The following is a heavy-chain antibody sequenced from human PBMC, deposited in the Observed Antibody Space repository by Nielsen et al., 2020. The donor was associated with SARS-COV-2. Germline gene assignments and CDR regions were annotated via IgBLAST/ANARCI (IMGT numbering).Heavy chain of an antibody. D-gene: IGHD6-19*01. CDR2: IWYDGSNK. CDR3: ARDQGIAVAGTLYYFDY. Sequence: GESLKISCAASGFTFSSYGMHWVRQAPGKGLEWVAVIWYDGSNKYYADSVKGRFTISRDNSNNTLYLQMNSLRAEDTAVYYCARDQGIAVAGTLYYFDYWGQGTLVTVSS. J-gene: IGHJ4*02. V-gene: IGHV3-33*01. CDR1: GFTFSSYG.